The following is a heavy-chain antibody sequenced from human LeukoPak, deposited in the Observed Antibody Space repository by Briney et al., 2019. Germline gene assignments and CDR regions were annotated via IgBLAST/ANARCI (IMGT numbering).Heavy chain of an antibody. Sequence: GGSLSLSCAASGFTFSSYSMNWVRQAPGKGLEWVSYISSSSSTIYYADSVKGRFTISRDNAKNSLYLQMNSLRAEDTAVYYCARDLLYSSSWYPLGVWGQGTLVTVSS. CDR3: ARDLLYSSSWYPLGV. D-gene: IGHD6-13*01. CDR1: GFTFSSYS. J-gene: IGHJ4*02. CDR2: ISSSSSTI. V-gene: IGHV3-48*01.